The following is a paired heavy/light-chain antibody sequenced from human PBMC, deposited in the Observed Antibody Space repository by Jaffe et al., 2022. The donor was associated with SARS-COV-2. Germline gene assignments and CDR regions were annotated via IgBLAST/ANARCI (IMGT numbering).Heavy chain of an antibody. CDR3: ARSHQVVGLGGFDP. V-gene: IGHV3-21*01. Sequence: VQLVESGGGLVKPGGSLRLSCAASGFTFSSYSINWVRQAPGKGLEWVSCISATGNYIYYADSVKGRFTISRDNAKNSLDLLMNSLRPEDTAVYYCARSHQVVGLGGFDPWGQGTLVTVSS. D-gene: IGHD2-15*01. J-gene: IGHJ5*02. CDR1: GFTFSSYS. CDR2: ISATGNYI.
Light chain of an antibody. CDR1: NIGGEG. CDR2: DDG. Sequence: SYVLTQPPSVSVAPGQTATITCGGNNIGGEGVHWYQQKPGQAPVMVVYDDGDRPSGIPERFSGSSSGNTATLTISRVEAGDEADYYCQVWDTSSDHAAVFGGGTKLTVL. J-gene: IGLJ2*01. V-gene: IGLV3-21*02. CDR3: QVWDTSSDHAAV.